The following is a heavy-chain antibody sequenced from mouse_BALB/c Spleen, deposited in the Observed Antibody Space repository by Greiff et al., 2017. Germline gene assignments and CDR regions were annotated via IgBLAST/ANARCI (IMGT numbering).Heavy chain of an antibody. CDR2: INPSNGRT. Sequence: VQLQQPGAELVKPGASVKLSCKASGYTFTSYWMHWVKQRPGQGLEWIGEINPSNGRTNYNEKFKSKATLTVDKSFSTAYMQLSSLTSEDSAVYYCARTPPYYGYAMDYWGQGTSVTVSS. V-gene: IGHV1S81*02. J-gene: IGHJ4*01. CDR3: ARTPPYYGYAMDY. CDR1: GYTFTSYW. D-gene: IGHD1-1*01.